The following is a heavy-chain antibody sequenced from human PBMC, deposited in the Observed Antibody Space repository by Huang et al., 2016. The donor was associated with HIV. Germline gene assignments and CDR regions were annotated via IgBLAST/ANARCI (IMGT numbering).Heavy chain of an antibody. D-gene: IGHD3-22*01. Sequence: QLQLQGSGPGLVKPSETLSLTCTVSGGSIPSSSYYWGWIRQPPGKGLEWVGSIHYSGSTDYNPSLKSRVTVSVDTSKNQFSLKLSSVTAADTAVYYCARHFSYYDSSGYTPWDAFDIWGQGTMVTVSS. CDR1: GGSIPSSSYY. CDR3: ARHFSYYDSSGYTPWDAFDI. J-gene: IGHJ3*02. CDR2: IHYSGST. V-gene: IGHV4-39*01.